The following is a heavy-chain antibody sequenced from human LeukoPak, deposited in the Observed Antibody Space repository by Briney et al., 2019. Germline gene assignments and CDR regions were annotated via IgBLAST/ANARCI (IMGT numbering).Heavy chain of an antibody. V-gene: IGHV3-21*01. J-gene: IGHJ4*02. D-gene: IGHD1-7*01. CDR2: ISSSSSYI. CDR1: GFTFSSYS. Sequence: GGSLRLSCAASGFTFSSYSMNWVRQAPGKGLEWVSSISSSSSYIYYADSVRGRFTISRDNAKNSLYLQMNSLRAEDTAVYYCARGLTGTTADYWAREPWSPSPQ. CDR3: ARGLTGTTADY.